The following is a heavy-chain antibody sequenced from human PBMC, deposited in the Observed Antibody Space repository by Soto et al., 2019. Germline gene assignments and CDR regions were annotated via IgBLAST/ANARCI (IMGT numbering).Heavy chain of an antibody. Sequence: PSETLSLTCSVYGRSFSGYYWSWIRPPPGKGLEWIGEINHSGSTNYNPSLKSRVTISVDTSKNQFSLKLSSVTAADTAVYYCARGRTSSYYYDSSGYYRVFDYWGQGTLVTVSS. J-gene: IGHJ4*02. CDR2: INHSGST. V-gene: IGHV4-34*01. D-gene: IGHD3-22*01. CDR3: ARGRTSSYYYDSSGYYRVFDY. CDR1: GRSFSGYY.